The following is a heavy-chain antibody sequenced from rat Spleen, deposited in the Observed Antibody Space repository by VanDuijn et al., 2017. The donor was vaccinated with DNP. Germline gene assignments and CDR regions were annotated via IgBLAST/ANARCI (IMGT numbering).Heavy chain of an antibody. D-gene: IGHD1-11*01. CDR3: AWRINYGGYGDY. CDR1: GFTFSDYN. Sequence: EVQLVESGGGLVQPGRSLKLSCAASGFTFSDYNMAWVRQAPRKGLEWVAAISPSGSRTLYPDSVKGRFTISRDNAKSSLYLQMNSLKSEDTAIYYCAWRINYGGYGDYWGQGVMVTVSS. CDR2: ISPSGSRT. V-gene: IGHV5-7*01. J-gene: IGHJ2*01.